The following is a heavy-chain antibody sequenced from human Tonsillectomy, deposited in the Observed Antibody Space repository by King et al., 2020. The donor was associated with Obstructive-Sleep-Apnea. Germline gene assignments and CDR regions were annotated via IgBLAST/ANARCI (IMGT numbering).Heavy chain of an antibody. D-gene: IGHD3-10*01. V-gene: IGHV3-23*04. CDR3: AKEGGGSGVYWVDS. CDR2: INSRGTT. Sequence: AQLVQSGGGLVQPGGSLRLSCAASGFTFDSYAMSWVRQAPGKGLEWVSAINSRGTTFYADSVKGRFTISRDNSKYTVDLQVNSLRAEDTAFYYCAKEGGGSGVYWVDSWGQGTLVTVSS. J-gene: IGHJ5*01. CDR1: GFTFDSYA.